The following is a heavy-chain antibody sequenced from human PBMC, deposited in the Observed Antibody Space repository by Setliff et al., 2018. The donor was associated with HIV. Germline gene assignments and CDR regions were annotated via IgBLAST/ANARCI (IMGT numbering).Heavy chain of an antibody. V-gene: IGHV4-31*03. CDR3: ARVPGRDYYDTSGDFDY. J-gene: IGHJ4*02. CDR1: GGSISSGDYY. Sequence: LSLTCTVSGGSISSGDYYWSWIRQHPGKCLEWIGYIYYSGSTYYNPSLKSRVTISVDTSKNQFFLKLSSVTAADTAVYYCARVPGRDYYDTSGDFDYWGLGTLVTVSS. D-gene: IGHD3-22*01. CDR2: IYYSGST.